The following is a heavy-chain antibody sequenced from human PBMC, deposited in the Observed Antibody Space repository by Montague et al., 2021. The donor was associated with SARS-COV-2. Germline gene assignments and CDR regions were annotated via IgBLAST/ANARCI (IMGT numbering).Heavy chain of an antibody. CDR1: GFTVNTNF. D-gene: IGHD2/OR15-2a*01. CDR3: ARSITLPAVLAS. Sequence: SLRLSCAASGFTVNTNFMTWVRQAPGKGLEWISIIYSGGITYYAYSVKGRFTISRDDSKNTVYLQMNSLRAEDTATYFCARSITLPAVLASWGQGTLVTVSS. J-gene: IGHJ5*02. CDR2: IYSGGIT. V-gene: IGHV3-53*01.